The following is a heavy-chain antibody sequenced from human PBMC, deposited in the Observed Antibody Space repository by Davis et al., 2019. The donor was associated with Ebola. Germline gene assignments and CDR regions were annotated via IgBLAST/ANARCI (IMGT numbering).Heavy chain of an antibody. CDR1: GGSFSGYY. CDR2: INHSGST. V-gene: IGHV4-34*01. Sequence: PSETLPLTCAVYGGSFSGYYWSWIRQPPGKGLEWIGEINHSGSTNYNPSLKSRVTISVDTSKNQFSLKLSSVTAADTAVYYCARGDSSSWLYYFDYWGQGTLVTVSS. J-gene: IGHJ4*02. D-gene: IGHD6-13*01. CDR3: ARGDSSSWLYYFDY.